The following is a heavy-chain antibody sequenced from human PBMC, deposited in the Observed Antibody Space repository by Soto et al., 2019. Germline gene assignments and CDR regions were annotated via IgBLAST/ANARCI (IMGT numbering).Heavy chain of an antibody. Sequence: SETLSLTCTVSGGCISIGVDSGCWINQPPGKGLEWIGYIYYSGSTYYNPSLKSRVTISVDTSKNQFSLKLSSLTAADTAVYYCARHPFTLVRGAIPYLDYWGQGTPVTVSS. CDR1: GGCISIGVDS. D-gene: IGHD3-10*01. V-gene: IGHV4-39*01. CDR2: IYYSGST. CDR3: ARHPFTLVRGAIPYLDY. J-gene: IGHJ4*02.